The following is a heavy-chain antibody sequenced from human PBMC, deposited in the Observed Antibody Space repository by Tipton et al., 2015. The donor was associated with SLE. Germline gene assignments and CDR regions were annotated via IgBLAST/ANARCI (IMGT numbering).Heavy chain of an antibody. J-gene: IGHJ4*02. CDR2: ISDSGST. Sequence: TLSLTCTVSGGSISGYYWNWIRQPPGRGLEWIGYISDSGSTNYNPSLKSRVTISLDTSNNQFSRKVTSVTAADTAVYYCARDSVGGAFDFWGQGTLVTVS. D-gene: IGHD4-23*01. CDR3: ARDSVGGAFDF. V-gene: IGHV4-59*01. CDR1: GGSISGYY.